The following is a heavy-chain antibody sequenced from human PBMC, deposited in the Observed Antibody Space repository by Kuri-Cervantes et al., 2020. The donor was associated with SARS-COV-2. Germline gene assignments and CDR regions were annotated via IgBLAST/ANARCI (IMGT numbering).Heavy chain of an antibody. V-gene: IGHV4-59*11. J-gene: IGHJ6*03. D-gene: IGHD3-9*01. CDR3: ARDGLTGYYDYYMDV. CDR1: GVSISSHY. Sequence: SETLSLTSTVSGVSISSHYWIWIRLPPGKGLEWIGYIYYSGSTNYNPSLKSRVTISVDTSKNQFSLKLSSVTAADTAVYYCARDGLTGYYDYYMDVWGKGTTVTVSS. CDR2: IYYSGST.